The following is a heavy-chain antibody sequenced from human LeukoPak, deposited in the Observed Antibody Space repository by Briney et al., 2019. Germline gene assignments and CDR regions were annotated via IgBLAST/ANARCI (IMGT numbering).Heavy chain of an antibody. D-gene: IGHD3-3*01. Sequence: GGALRLSCAASGLTLSSYAMSWVRQAPGKGVEGVSLVSGHARSKYYAASVNGRFTISTHITKNTLYLQITSLRAEDTAVYYCAKDGLQFSEWLPPLRYWGQGTLPTVSS. J-gene: IGHJ1*01. V-gene: IGHV3-23*01. CDR3: AKDGLQFSEWLPPLRY. CDR1: GLTLSSYA. CDR2: VSGHARSK.